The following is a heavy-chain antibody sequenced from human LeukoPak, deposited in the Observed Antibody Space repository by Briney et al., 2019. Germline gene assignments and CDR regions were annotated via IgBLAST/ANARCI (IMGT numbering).Heavy chain of an antibody. CDR1: GYSISSGYY. J-gene: IGHJ5*02. CDR3: ARGVTMIGRLRFDP. CDR2: FYHTGTT. Sequence: SETLSLTCTVSGYSISSGYYWGWIRQPPGKRLGWIGNFYHTGTTYYNPSLKSRVTISLDTSRNQFSLKLGSVTAADTAVYYCARGVTMIGRLRFDPWGQGTLVTVSS. D-gene: IGHD3-22*01. V-gene: IGHV4-38-2*02.